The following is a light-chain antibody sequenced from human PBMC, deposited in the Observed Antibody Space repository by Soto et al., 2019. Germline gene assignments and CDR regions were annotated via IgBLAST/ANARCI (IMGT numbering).Light chain of an antibody. CDR1: QTISNY. J-gene: IGKJ2*01. Sequence: DIQMTQSPSSLSASVGDRVTIACRASQTISNYLHWYQQKPGKAPKLLIYAASSLQSGVPSRFSGSGSGTDFSLTISGLEPEDFETYYCQQNYNNPRTFGQGTKVEIX. CDR2: AAS. CDR3: QQNYNNPRT. V-gene: IGKV1-39*01.